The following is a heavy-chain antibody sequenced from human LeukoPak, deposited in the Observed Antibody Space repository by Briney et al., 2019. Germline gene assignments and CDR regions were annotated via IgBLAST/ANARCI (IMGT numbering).Heavy chain of an antibody. CDR3: ARHEDYGDYVTDY. D-gene: IGHD4-17*01. CDR2: IYYSGST. J-gene: IGHJ4*02. CDR1: GGSISSSSYY. V-gene: IGHV4-39*01. Sequence: PSETLSLTCTVSGGSISSSSYYWGWIRQPPGKGLEWIGSIYYSGSTYYNPSLKSRVTISVDTSKNQFSLKLSSVTAADTAVYYCARHEDYGDYVTDYWGQGTLVTVSS.